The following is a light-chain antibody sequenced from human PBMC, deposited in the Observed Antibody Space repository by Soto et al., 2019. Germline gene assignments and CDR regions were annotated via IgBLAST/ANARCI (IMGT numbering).Light chain of an antibody. J-gene: IGKJ4*01. CDR1: QSVSNY. Sequence: EIVLTQSPGTLSLSPGERATLSCRASQSVSNYLAWYQQKPGQAPRLLIYGVSSRATGIPDRFSGSGSGTDFTLTINRLEPEDFAVYYCQQYSIFALSLGGGNKVEIK. CDR3: QQYSIFALS. CDR2: GVS. V-gene: IGKV3-20*01.